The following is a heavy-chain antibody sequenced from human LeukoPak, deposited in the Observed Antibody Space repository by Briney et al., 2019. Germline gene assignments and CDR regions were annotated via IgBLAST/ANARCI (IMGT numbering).Heavy chain of an antibody. J-gene: IGHJ4*02. CDR2: IYYSGSA. CDR1: GGSISSYY. Sequence: PSETLSLTCTVSGGSISSYYWSWIRQPPGKGLEWIGYIYYSGSANYNPSLKSRVTISVDTSKNQFSLKLSSVTAADTAVYYCARVRGPSLPIYFDYWGQGTLVTVSS. V-gene: IGHV4-59*01. CDR3: ARVRGPSLPIYFDY.